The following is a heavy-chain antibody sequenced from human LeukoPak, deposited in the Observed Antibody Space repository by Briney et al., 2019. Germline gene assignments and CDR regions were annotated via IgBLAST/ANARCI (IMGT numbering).Heavy chain of an antibody. CDR2: IYYSGST. J-gene: IGHJ4*02. Sequence: SETLSLTCTVSGGFISGYFWNWIRQPVGKGLEWIGYIYYSGSTNYNPSLKSRVTISVDTSKNQFSLKLSSVTATDTAVYYCASLTTVTQGYFDSWGQGTLVTVSS. CDR3: ASLTTVTQGYFDS. CDR1: GGFISGYF. D-gene: IGHD4-17*01. V-gene: IGHV4-59*08.